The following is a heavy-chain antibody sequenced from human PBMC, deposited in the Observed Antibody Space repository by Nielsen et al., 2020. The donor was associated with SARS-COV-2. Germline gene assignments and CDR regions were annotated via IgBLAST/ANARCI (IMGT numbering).Heavy chain of an antibody. CDR2: INAGNGNT. D-gene: IGHD6-6*01. V-gene: IGHV1-3*01. CDR3: ARAHRYSSSSKDYYYYIDV. Sequence: WVRQAPGQRLEWMGWINAGNGNTKYSQKFQGRVTITRDTSASTAYMELSSLRSEDTAVYYCARAHRYSSSSKDYYYYIDVWGKGTTVTVSS. J-gene: IGHJ6*03.